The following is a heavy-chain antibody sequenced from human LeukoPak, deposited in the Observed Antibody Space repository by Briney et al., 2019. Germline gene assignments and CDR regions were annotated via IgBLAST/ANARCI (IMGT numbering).Heavy chain of an antibody. V-gene: IGHV3-48*04. J-gene: IGHJ4*02. CDR2: ISSSGSTI. CDR3: ARDVGSGYWGPRGFFDY. D-gene: IGHD3-22*01. CDR1: GFTFSSYS. Sequence: PGGSLRLSCAASGFTFSSYSMNWVRQAPGKGLEWVSYISSSGSTIYYADSVKGRFTISRDNAKNSLYLQMNSLRAEDTAAYYCARDVGSGYWGPRGFFDYWGQGTLVTVSS.